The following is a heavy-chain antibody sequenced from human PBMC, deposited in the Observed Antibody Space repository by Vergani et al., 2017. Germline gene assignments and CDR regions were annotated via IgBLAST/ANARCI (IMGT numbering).Heavy chain of an antibody. CDR3: AKDQEPYYYYYMDV. D-gene: IGHD1-26*01. CDR1: GFTFSSYA. Sequence: EVQMVESGGGLVKPGGSLRLSCAASGFTFSSYAMSWVRQAPGKGLEWVSAISGSGGSTYYADSVKGRFTISRDNSKNTLYLQMNSLRAEDTAVYYCAKDQEPYYYYYMDVWGKGTTVTVSS. CDR2: ISGSGGST. V-gene: IGHV3-23*04. J-gene: IGHJ6*03.